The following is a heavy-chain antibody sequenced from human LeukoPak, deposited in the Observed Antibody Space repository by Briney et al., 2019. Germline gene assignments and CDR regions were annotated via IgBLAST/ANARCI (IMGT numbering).Heavy chain of an antibody. D-gene: IGHD5-24*01. J-gene: IGHJ4*02. V-gene: IGHV4-38-2*02. Sequence: SETLSLTCTVSGYSISSGSYWGWIRQPPGKGLEWIGSIYHSGSTYYNPSLKSRVTISVDTSENQFSLKLSSVTAADTAVYYCARQDVGEMAVDYWGQGTLVTVSS. CDR2: IYHSGST. CDR3: ARQDVGEMAVDY. CDR1: GYSISSGSY.